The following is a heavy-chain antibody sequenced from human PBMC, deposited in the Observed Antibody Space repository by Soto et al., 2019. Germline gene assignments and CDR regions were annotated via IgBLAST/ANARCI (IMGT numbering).Heavy chain of an antibody. Sequence: ASVKVSCKASGYTFTGYYMHWVRQAPGQGLEWMGWINPNSGGTNYAQKFQGRVTMTSDTSISTAYMELSRLRSDDTAVYYCARPPMRCCSGGSCYLGRYYFDYWGQGTLVTVSS. CDR1: GYTFTGYY. V-gene: IGHV1-2*02. J-gene: IGHJ4*02. CDR3: ARPPMRCCSGGSCYLGRYYFDY. D-gene: IGHD2-15*01. CDR2: INPNSGGT.